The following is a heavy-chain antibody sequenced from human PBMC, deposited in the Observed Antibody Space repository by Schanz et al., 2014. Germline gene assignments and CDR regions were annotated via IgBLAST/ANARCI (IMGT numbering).Heavy chain of an antibody. CDR3: VRDERISSGVWFDP. D-gene: IGHD3-22*01. CDR2: IDGEGTDT. CDR1: GFTFRNNW. V-gene: IGHV3-74*01. J-gene: IGHJ5*02. Sequence: PLVXXSGGGLVHPGGSLRLSCAASGFTFRNNWMHWFRQGPGKGLSWVSRIDGEGTDTRYADSVKGRFTISRDNARNMVFLQMSSLRADDTAVYYCVRDERISSGVWFDPWGLGTLVIVSS.